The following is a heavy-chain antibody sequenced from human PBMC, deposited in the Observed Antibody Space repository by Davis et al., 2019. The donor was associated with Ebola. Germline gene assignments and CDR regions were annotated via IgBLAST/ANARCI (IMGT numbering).Heavy chain of an antibody. J-gene: IGHJ4*02. CDR1: GGSFSGYY. V-gene: IGHV4-34*01. D-gene: IGHD5-24*01. CDR3: ARVPGADGYNSYDY. CDR2: INHSGST. Sequence: MPSETLSLTCAVYGGSFSGYYWSWIRQPPGKGLEWIGEINHSGSTNYNPSLKSRVTISVDTSKSQFSLKLSSVTAADTAVYYCARVPGADGYNSYDYWGQGTLVTVSS.